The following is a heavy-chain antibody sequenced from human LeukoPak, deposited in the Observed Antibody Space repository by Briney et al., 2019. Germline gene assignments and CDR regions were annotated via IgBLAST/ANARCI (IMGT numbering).Heavy chain of an antibody. CDR1: GFTFSSYS. J-gene: IGHJ4*02. CDR2: ISSSSNTI. CDR3: ARDGVTIFGVVPD. D-gene: IGHD3-3*01. Sequence: GGSLRLSCAASGFTFSSYSMNWVRQAPGKGLEWVSYISSSSNTIYYADSVKGRFTISRDNAKNSLYLQMNSLRAEDTAVYYCARDGVTIFGVVPDWGQGTLVTVSS. V-gene: IGHV3-48*01.